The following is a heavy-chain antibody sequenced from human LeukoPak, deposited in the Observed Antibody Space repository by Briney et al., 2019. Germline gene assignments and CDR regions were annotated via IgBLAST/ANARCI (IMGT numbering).Heavy chain of an antibody. CDR1: GYTFTSYG. CDR2: ISAYNGNT. D-gene: IGHD3-22*01. Sequence: ASVKVSCKASGYTFTSYGISWVRQAPGQGLEWMGWISAYNGNTNYAQKLQGRVTMTTDTSASTAYMELRSLRSDDTAVYYCARAPDSSGYSPLYYYYGMDVWGQGTTVTVSS. CDR3: ARAPDSSGYSPLYYYYGMDV. V-gene: IGHV1-18*01. J-gene: IGHJ6*02.